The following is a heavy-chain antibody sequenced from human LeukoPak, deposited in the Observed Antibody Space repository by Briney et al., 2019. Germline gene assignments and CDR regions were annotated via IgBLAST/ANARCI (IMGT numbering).Heavy chain of an antibody. CDR3: ARDRVRLGGLDP. CDR1: GYTFTGYY. Sequence: ASVKVSCKASGYTFTGYYMHWVRQAPGQGLEWMGWINPNSGGTNYAQKFQGRVTMTRDTSISTAYVELSRLRSDDTAVYYCARDRVRLGGLDPWGQGTLVTVSS. V-gene: IGHV1-2*02. J-gene: IGHJ5*02. CDR2: INPNSGGT. D-gene: IGHD2-21*01.